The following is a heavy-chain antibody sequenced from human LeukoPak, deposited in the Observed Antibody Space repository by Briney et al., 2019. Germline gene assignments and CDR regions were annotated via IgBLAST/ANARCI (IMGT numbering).Heavy chain of an antibody. Sequence: PGGSLRLSCAASGFTFSSYAMHWVRQAPGKGLEWVAVISYDGSNKYYADSVKGRFTISRDNAKNSLYLQMNSLRAEDTAVFYCARGAEWNYYDSGRVGYFDYWGQGILVTASS. D-gene: IGHD3-10*01. CDR3: ARGAEWNYYDSGRVGYFDY. CDR1: GFTFSSYA. V-gene: IGHV3-30-3*01. CDR2: ISYDGSNK. J-gene: IGHJ4*02.